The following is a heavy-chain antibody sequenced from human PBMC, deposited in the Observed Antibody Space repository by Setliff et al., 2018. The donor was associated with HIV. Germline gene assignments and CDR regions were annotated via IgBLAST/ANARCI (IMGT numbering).Heavy chain of an antibody. Sequence: SETLSLTCTVSGGSISSGYYYWSWIRQHPGKGLEWIGYIYYSGNPFYNPSLRSRVTISLDTSKNQFSLKVSSVTAADTAVYYCARRGSYSSPETLWGQGTLVTVSS. D-gene: IGHD1-26*01. CDR3: ARRGSYSSPETL. J-gene: IGHJ4*02. CDR1: GGSISSGYYY. V-gene: IGHV4-31*03. CDR2: IYYSGNP.